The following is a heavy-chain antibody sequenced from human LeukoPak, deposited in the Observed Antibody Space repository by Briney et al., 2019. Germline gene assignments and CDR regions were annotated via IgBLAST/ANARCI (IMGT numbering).Heavy chain of an antibody. CDR1: GFTFSSYS. CDR3: ARDRFHYYGSSGYYD. Sequence: GGFLRLSCAASGFTFSSYSMNWVRQAPGKGLEWVSYISSSSSTIYYADSVKGRFTISRDNAKNSLYLQMNSLRAEDTAVYYCARDRFHYYGSSGYYDWGQGTLVTVSS. D-gene: IGHD3-22*01. CDR2: ISSSSSTI. J-gene: IGHJ4*02. V-gene: IGHV3-48*01.